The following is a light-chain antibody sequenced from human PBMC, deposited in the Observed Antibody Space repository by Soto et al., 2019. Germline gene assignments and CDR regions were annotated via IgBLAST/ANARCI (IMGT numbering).Light chain of an antibody. J-gene: IGLJ3*02. CDR1: SGHSSYA. CDR3: QTWGTGTYWV. Sequence: QPVLTQSPSASASLGASVKLTCTLSSGHSSYAIAWHQQQPEKGPRFLMKLNSDGSHTKGDGIPDRFSGSSSGAERYLTISSLQSEDEAVYYCQTWGTGTYWVFGGGTKLTVL. V-gene: IGLV4-69*01. CDR2: LNSDGSH.